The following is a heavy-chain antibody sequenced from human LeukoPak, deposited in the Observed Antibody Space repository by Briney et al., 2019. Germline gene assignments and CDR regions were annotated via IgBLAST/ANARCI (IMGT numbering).Heavy chain of an antibody. CDR2: ISWNSGSI. J-gene: IGHJ4*02. V-gene: IGHV3-9*01. Sequence: GGSLRLSCAASGFTFDDYAMHWVRQAPGKGLEWVSGISWNSGSIGYADSVKGRFTISRDNAKNSLYLQMNSLRAEDTALYYCAKEDGDYYYFDYWGQGTLVTASS. CDR1: GFTFDDYA. D-gene: IGHD4-17*01. CDR3: AKEDGDYYYFDY.